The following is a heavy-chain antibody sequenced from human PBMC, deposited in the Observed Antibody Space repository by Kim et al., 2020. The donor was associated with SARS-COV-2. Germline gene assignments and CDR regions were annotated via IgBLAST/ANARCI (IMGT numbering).Heavy chain of an antibody. V-gene: IGHV4-31*03. J-gene: IGHJ4*02. CDR1: GDSISSGGFF. CDR3: ARLPTSDTPFEAPDY. Sequence: SETLSLTCSVSGDSISSGGFFWTWIRQVPGKGLEWLGHMYYSGYTYITGSAYYDPSLNSRVTISGDTSKNQFSLRLSSVTVADTAVYFCARLPTSDTPFEAPDYWGQGILVTVSS. CDR2: MYYSGYTYITGSA. D-gene: IGHD5-18*01.